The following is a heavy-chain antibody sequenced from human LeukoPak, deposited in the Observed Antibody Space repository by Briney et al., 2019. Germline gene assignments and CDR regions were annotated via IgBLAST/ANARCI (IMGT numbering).Heavy chain of an antibody. CDR1: GFTFSSYG. V-gene: IGHV3-30*18. Sequence: PGGSLRLSCAASGFTFSSYGMHWVRQAPGKGLEWVAVISYDGSNKYYADSVKGRFTISRDNSKNTLYLQMNSLRAEDTAVYYCAKMWSSSSSLGYWGQGTLVTVSS. CDR2: ISYDGSNK. J-gene: IGHJ4*02. CDR3: AKMWSSSSSLGY. D-gene: IGHD6-6*01.